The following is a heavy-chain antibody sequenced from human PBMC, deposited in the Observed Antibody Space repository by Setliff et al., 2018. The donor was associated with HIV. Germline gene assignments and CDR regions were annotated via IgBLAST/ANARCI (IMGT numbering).Heavy chain of an antibody. CDR3: AREVDGVELDH. J-gene: IGHJ4*02. CDR2: INSYLAET. V-gene: IGHV1-18*04. CDR1: GYTFTSYY. Sequence: ASVKVSCKASGYTFTSYYMHWVRQAPGQGLEWVGWINSYLAETKYAQNLQGRLTLTTDTSTNTAFMELRSLTSDDTAVYYCAREVDGVELDHWGQGSLVTVSS.